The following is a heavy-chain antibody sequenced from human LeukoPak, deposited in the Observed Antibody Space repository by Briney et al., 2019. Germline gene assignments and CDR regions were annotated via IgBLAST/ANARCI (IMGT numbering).Heavy chain of an antibody. CDR3: ARDGPTAAPFDY. V-gene: IGHV1-46*01. D-gene: IGHD2-2*01. J-gene: IGHJ4*02. CDR2: INPSGGST. CDR1: GVTFSSYP. Sequence: GSSVKVSCKASGVTFSSYPISWVRQAPGQGLEWMGIINPSGGSTSYAQRFQGRVAMTRDTSTTTVYMEVNSLTSEDTAVYFCARDGPTAAPFDYWGQGTLVTVSS.